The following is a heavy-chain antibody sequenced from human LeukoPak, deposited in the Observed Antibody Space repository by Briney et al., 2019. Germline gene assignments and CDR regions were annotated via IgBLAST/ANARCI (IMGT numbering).Heavy chain of an antibody. CDR2: IIPIFGTA. D-gene: IGHD3-9*01. CDR1: GGTFSSYA. V-gene: IGHV1-69*13. J-gene: IGHJ5*02. Sequence: ASVKVSCKASGGTFSSYAISWVRQAPGQGLEWMGGIIPIFGTANYAQKFQGRVTITADESTSTAYMELSSLRSEDTAVYYCASSPHYDILSEPLPWGQGTLVTVSS. CDR3: ASSPHYDILSEPLP.